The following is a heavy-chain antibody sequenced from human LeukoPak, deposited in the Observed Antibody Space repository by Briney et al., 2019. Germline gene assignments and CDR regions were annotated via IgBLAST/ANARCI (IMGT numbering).Heavy chain of an antibody. D-gene: IGHD3-10*01. CDR2: IYYSGST. CDR1: GGSISSYY. V-gene: IGHV4-59*01. J-gene: IGHJ4*02. CDR3: ARDHGGYFDY. Sequence: SETLSLTCTVSGGSISSYYRSWMRQPPGKGLEWIGYIYYSGSTNYNPSLKSRVTISVDTSKNQFSLKLSSVTAADTAVYYCARDHGGYFDYWGQGTLVTVSS.